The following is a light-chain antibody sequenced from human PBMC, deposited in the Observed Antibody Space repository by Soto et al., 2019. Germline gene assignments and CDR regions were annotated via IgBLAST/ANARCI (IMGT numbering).Light chain of an antibody. Sequence: ALTQPPSASGSPGQSVTISCTGTSSDVGGYNYVSWYQRHPGKAPKLMIYEVSKRPSGVPDRFSGSKSGNTASLTVSGLQAEDEADYYCSSYAGSNNFVFGTGTKVTVL. V-gene: IGLV2-8*01. J-gene: IGLJ1*01. CDR1: SSDVGGYNY. CDR3: SSYAGSNNFV. CDR2: EVS.